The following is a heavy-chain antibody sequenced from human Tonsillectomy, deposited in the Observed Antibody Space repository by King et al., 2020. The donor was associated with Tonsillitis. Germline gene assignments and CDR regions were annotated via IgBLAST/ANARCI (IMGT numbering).Heavy chain of an antibody. CDR2: ISFDGRNQ. CDR1: GFSFSTYD. V-gene: IGHV3-30*03. Sequence: VQLVESGGGVVQPGRSLRLSCAASGFSFSTYDMHWVRQAPGKGLEWVAVISFDGRNQYYADSVKGRFTISRDNSKKTLFLQMNSLRVEDTAVYYCSCIAARFVWGQGTMVTVPA. CDR3: SCIAARFV. J-gene: IGHJ3*01. D-gene: IGHD6-6*01.